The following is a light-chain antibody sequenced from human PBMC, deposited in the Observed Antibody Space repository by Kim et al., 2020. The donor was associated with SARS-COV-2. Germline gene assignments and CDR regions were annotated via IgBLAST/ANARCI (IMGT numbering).Light chain of an antibody. J-gene: IGKJ1*01. V-gene: IGKV1-6*01. CDR1: QDIGNA. Sequence: GDRVTITCRASQDIGNAVSWYQHKPGKAPKLLIYAASSLPSGVPSRFSGSGSGTDFTLTISSLQPEDFATYYCLQDFNYQFGQGTKVELK. CDR2: AAS. CDR3: LQDFNYQ.